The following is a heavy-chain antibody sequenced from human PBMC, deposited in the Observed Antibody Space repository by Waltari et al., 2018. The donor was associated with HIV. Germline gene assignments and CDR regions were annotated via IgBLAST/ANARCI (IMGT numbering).Heavy chain of an antibody. D-gene: IGHD6-19*01. CDR1: GGSFSGYY. CDR2: SNHSGST. Sequence: QVQLQQWGAGLLKPSETLSLTCAVYGGSFSGYYWSWIRQPPGKGLEWIGESNHSGSTNYNPSLKSRVTISVDTSKNQFSLKLSSVTAADTAVYYCARHPPRIAVALNWFDPWGQGTLVTVSS. J-gene: IGHJ5*02. V-gene: IGHV4-34*01. CDR3: ARHPPRIAVALNWFDP.